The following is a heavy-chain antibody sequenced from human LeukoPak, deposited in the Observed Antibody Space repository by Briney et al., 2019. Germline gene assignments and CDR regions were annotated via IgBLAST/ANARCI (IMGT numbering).Heavy chain of an antibody. CDR3: AKESFDY. J-gene: IGHJ4*02. Sequence: LSLTCAVSGGSISSGGYSWSWVRQAPGKGLEWVAVISYDGSNKYYADSVKGRFTISRDNSKNTLYLQMNSLRAEDTAVYYCAKESFDYWGQGTLVTVSS. CDR1: GGSISSGG. V-gene: IGHV3-30*18. CDR2: ISYDGSNK.